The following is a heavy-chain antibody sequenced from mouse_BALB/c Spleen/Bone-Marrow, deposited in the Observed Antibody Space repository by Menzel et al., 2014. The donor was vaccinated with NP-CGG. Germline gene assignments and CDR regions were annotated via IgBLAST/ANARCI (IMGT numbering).Heavy chain of an antibody. D-gene: IGHD2-4*01. CDR1: GFNIKDTY. J-gene: IGHJ3*01. CDR2: IDPANGNT. Sequence: VQLQQSGAELVKPGASVKLSCTASGFNIKDTYMHWVKQRPEQGLEWIVGIDPANGNTKYDPKFQGKATITADTSSNTAYLQLSSLTSEDTAVYYCARWGITTGFAYWGQGTLVTVSA. CDR3: ARWGITTGFAY. V-gene: IGHV14-3*02.